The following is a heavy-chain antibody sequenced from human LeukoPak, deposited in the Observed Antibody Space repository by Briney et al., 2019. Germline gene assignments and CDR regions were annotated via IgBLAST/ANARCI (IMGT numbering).Heavy chain of an antibody. CDR1: GYTFTSYG. CDR2: ISAYNGNT. CDR3: ARDIAVAGSPAPHY. V-gene: IGHV1-18*01. J-gene: IGHJ4*02. Sequence: GASVKVSCKASGYTFTSYGISWVRQAPGQGLEWIGWISAYNGNTNYAQKLQGRVTMTTDTSTSTAYMELRSLRSDDTAVYYCARDIAVAGSPAPHYWGQGTLVTVSS. D-gene: IGHD6-19*01.